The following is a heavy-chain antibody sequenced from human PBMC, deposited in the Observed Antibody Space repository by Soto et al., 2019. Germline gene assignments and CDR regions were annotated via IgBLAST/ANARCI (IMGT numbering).Heavy chain of an antibody. V-gene: IGHV3-30-3*01. CDR3: VRDSGANYGTFWYFDL. J-gene: IGHJ2*01. Sequence: QVQLVESGGGVVQPGRSLRISCAATGFSFNFYAMNWVRQAPGKGLEWVAMISNDGSSENYADSVRGRFIISRDNSKKTLFLQMNSLRPEDTATYYCVRDSGANYGTFWYFDLWGRGTLVTVSS. CDR2: ISNDGSSE. CDR1: GFSFNFYA. D-gene: IGHD5-18*01.